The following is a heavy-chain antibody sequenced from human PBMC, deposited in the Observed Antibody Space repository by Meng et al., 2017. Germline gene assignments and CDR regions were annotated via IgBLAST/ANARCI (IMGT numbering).Heavy chain of an antibody. CDR1: GYTFTFSDYG. D-gene: IGHD3-22*01. Sequence: QVQLVQSGPEVKKPGASVKVSCKTSGYTFTFSDYGISWVRQAPGQGLEWMGWISAYNDNTNYALNLQGRVTMTTDTSTATAYMELRSLRSDDTAVYYCARHGDSSGYYPIDYWGQGTLVTVSS. CDR2: ISAYNDNT. J-gene: IGHJ4*02. CDR3: ARHGDSSGYYPIDY. V-gene: IGHV1-18*01.